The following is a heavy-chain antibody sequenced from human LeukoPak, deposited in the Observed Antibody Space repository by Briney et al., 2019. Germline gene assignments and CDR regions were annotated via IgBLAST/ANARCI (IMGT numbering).Heavy chain of an antibody. CDR2: IYHSGST. Sequence: SETLSLTCAVSGGSISSSNWWSWVRQPPGKGLEWIGEIYHSGSTNYNPSFKSRVTISVDKSKNQFSLRLSSVTAADTAVYYCASAMATHGAFDVWGQGTMVTVSS. V-gene: IGHV4-4*02. CDR3: ASAMATHGAFDV. CDR1: GGSISSSNW. D-gene: IGHD5-24*01. J-gene: IGHJ3*01.